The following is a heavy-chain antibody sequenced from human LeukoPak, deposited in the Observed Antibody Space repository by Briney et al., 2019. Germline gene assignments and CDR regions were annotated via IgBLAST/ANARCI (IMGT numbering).Heavy chain of an antibody. V-gene: IGHV1-58*01. CDR3: AARDAYGDYTLYFDY. CDR1: GFTFTSSA. CDR2: IVVGSSNT. Sequence: SVKVSGKASGFTFTSSAVQWVRQAGGQRVEWIGWIVVGSSNTNYPQKFQERVTITRDMSTSPAYMELNSLRSEDTAVYYCAARDAYGDYTLYFDYWGQGTLVTVSS. J-gene: IGHJ4*02. D-gene: IGHD4-17*01.